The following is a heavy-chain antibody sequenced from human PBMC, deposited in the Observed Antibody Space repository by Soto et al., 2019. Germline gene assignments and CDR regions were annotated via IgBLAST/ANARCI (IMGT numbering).Heavy chain of an antibody. J-gene: IGHJ6*02. D-gene: IGHD5-12*01. Sequence: GSGPTLVNPAETLTLTCTVSGFSLSNARMGVSWIRQPPGKALEWLAHIFLNDEKSYSTSLKSRLTISKDTSKSQVVLTMTNMDPVDTATYYCARIGEGIVATITSYYYYYGIDVWSQGTTVTVSS. CDR1: GFSLSNARMG. V-gene: IGHV2-26*01. CDR3: ARIGEGIVATITSYYYYYGIDV. CDR2: IFLNDEK.